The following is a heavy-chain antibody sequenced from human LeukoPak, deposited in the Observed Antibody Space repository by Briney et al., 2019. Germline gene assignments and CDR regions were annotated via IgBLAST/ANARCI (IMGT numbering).Heavy chain of an antibody. Sequence: SETLSLTCTVSGGSISSYYWSWIRQPPGKGMEWIGYIYYSGSTNYNPSLKSRVTISVDTSKNQFSLKLSSVTAADTAVYYCARDLSGLNWFDPWGQGTLVTVSS. J-gene: IGHJ5*02. CDR1: GGSISSYY. CDR3: ARDLSGLNWFDP. V-gene: IGHV4-59*01. D-gene: IGHD3-10*01. CDR2: IYYSGST.